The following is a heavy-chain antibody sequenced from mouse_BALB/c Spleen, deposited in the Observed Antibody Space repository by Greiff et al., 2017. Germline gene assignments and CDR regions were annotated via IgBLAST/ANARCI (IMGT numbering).Heavy chain of an antibody. V-gene: IGHV1-54*03. CDR2: INPGSGGT. Sequence: VKLMESGAELVRPWTSVKVSCKASGYAFTNYLIEWVKQRPGQGLEWIGVINPGSGGTNYNEKFKGKATLTADKSSSTAYMQLSSLTSDDSAVYFCARTWSYWGQGTLVTVSA. CDR1: GYAFTNYL. D-gene: IGHD1-1*02. J-gene: IGHJ3*01. CDR3: ARTWSY.